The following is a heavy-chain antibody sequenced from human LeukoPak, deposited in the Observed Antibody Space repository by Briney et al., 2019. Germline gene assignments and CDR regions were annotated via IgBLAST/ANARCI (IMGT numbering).Heavy chain of an antibody. Sequence: ETLSLTCAVYGGSFSGYYWSWIRQPPGKGLEWIGEINHSGSTNYNPSLKSRVTISVDTSKNQFSLELSSVTAADTAVYYCARVLGVTMDYWGQGTLVTVSS. D-gene: IGHD3-16*01. CDR3: ARVLGVTMDY. CDR1: GGSFSGYY. V-gene: IGHV4-34*01. J-gene: IGHJ4*02. CDR2: INHSGST.